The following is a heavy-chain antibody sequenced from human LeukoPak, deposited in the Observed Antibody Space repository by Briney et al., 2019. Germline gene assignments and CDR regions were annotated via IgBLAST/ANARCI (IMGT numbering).Heavy chain of an antibody. CDR3: ASAKYSSSLRYGFDY. V-gene: IGHV5-51*01. D-gene: IGHD6-6*01. CDR2: IYPGDSDT. Sequence: GESLKISCKGSGYSFTSYWIGWVRQMPGKGLEWMGIIYPGDSDTRYSPSFQGQVTISAGKSISTAYLQWSSLKASDTAMYYCASAKYSSSLRYGFDYWGQGTLVTVSS. J-gene: IGHJ4*02. CDR1: GYSFTSYW.